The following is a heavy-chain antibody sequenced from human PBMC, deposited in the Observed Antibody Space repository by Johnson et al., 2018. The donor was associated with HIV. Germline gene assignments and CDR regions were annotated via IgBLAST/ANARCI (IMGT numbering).Heavy chain of an antibody. CDR1: GFTFSSYP. D-gene: IGHD6-13*01. J-gene: IGHJ3*02. V-gene: IGHV3-30*04. CDR3: ARLPSGYSRDEFNI. CDR2: ISYDGKNE. Sequence: VLLLESGGGVVQPGRSLRLSCAASGFTFSSYPMHWVRQAPGKGLEWMAFISYDGKNEYYADSVRGLFTISRDNSKNTLYVQMNSLRAEDTAVYFCARLPSGYSRDEFNIWGQGTIVTVSS.